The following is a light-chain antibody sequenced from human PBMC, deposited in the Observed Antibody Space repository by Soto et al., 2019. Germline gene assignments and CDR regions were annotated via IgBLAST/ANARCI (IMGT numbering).Light chain of an antibody. CDR3: QQRSNWPLT. J-gene: IGKJ4*01. CDR2: DVT. CDR1: QSVSSS. Sequence: EIVLTQSPATLSLSPGERATLSCRASQSVSSSLAWYQQKPGPTPRLLIYDVTNRATGIPARFSGSGSGTDFTLTVSSLEPEDFAVYYCQQRSNWPLTFGGGTKVEIK. V-gene: IGKV3-11*01.